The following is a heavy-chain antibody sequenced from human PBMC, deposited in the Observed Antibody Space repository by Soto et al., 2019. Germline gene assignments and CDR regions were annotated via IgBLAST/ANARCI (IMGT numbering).Heavy chain of an antibody. D-gene: IGHD3-3*01. CDR2: INPATGAA. J-gene: IGHJ3*02. CDR1: GYPVTAYY. V-gene: IGHV1-2*02. Sequence: QLHLVQSGAVVKKPGASVTVSCSASGYPVTAYYIHWVRQAPGRGLERMGGINPATGAAKYTQTFQGRVPMTRDTSKSTVFMELSGLTSGDTAVFYCAKGGGVGVAGSAAFDMWGQGNLVTVSS. CDR3: AKGGGVGVAGSAAFDM.